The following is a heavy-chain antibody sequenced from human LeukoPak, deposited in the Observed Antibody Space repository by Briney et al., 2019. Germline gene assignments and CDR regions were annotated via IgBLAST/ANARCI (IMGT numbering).Heavy chain of an antibody. Sequence: SETLSLTCTVSGGSISSYYWSWIRQPPGKGLEWIGYIYYSGSTNYNPSLKSRVTISVDTSKNQFSLKLSSVTAADTAVYYCARVTSGWYIHYYYYMDVWGKGTTVTISS. CDR3: ARVTSGWYIHYYYYMDV. CDR1: GGSISSYY. J-gene: IGHJ6*03. V-gene: IGHV4-59*01. D-gene: IGHD6-19*01. CDR2: IYYSGST.